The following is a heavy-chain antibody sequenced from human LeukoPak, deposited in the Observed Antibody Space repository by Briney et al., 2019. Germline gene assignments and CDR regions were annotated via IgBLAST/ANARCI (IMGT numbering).Heavy chain of an antibody. CDR2: LYYGGST. CDR3: ARAGRSDRSNSYYYDMDV. V-gene: IGHV4-59*01. J-gene: IGHJ6*02. CDR1: YVSINSYY. D-gene: IGHD6-19*01. Sequence: SETLSLTCSVSYVSINSYYWSWIRQPPGKGLEWIGFLYYGGSTRYNPSLESRVTISVDRSQIQFSLKLTSVTAADTAVYYCARAGRSDRSNSYYYDMDVWGPGITVTVSS.